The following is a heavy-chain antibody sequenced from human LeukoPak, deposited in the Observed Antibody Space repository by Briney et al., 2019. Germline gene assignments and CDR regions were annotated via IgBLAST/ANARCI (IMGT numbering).Heavy chain of an antibody. Sequence: KPGGSLRLSCAASGFTFSDYYMSWIRQAPGKGLEWVSYISSSGSTIYYADSVKGRFTISRDNPKNSLYLQMNSLRAEDMAVYYCARDRDFWSGFDYWGQGTLVTVSS. CDR1: GFTFSDYY. CDR2: ISSSGSTI. CDR3: ARDRDFWSGFDY. D-gene: IGHD3-3*01. V-gene: IGHV3-11*01. J-gene: IGHJ4*02.